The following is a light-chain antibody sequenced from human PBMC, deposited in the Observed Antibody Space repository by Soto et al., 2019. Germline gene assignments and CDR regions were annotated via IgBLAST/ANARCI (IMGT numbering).Light chain of an antibody. Sequence: DIQLTQSPSFLSPSIGESVTITSRASQVISTSLAWYQVKQGKAPKLLIYAASTLESGVPSRFSATVSGTEFSLPITSLQPEDFATYYCQQLFDSPITFGQGTRLEIK. CDR3: QQLFDSPIT. CDR2: AAS. CDR1: QVISTS. J-gene: IGKJ5*01. V-gene: IGKV1-9*01.